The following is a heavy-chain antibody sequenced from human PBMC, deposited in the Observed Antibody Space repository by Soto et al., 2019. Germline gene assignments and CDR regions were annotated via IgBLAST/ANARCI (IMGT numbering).Heavy chain of an antibody. CDR3: ARTSTRGYNGYDLDY. V-gene: IGHV1-2*02. Sequence: QVQLVQSGAEVKKPGASVKVSCKASGYTFSAYWIHWVRQAPGQGLEWMGYINPNTGGRIDSQRFQGRVTLTRDTSTSTAYMELSRLSSDDTAVYYCARTSTRGYNGYDLDYWGQGTLVTVSS. J-gene: IGHJ4*02. CDR1: GYTFSAYW. CDR2: INPNTGGR. D-gene: IGHD5-12*01.